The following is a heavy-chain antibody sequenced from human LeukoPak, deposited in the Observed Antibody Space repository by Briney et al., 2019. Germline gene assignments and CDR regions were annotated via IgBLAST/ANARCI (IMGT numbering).Heavy chain of an antibody. Sequence: KASETLSLTCTVSGGSISSTSYYWGWIRQPPGKGLEWIGSIYYSGSTYYNPSLKSRVTVSVDTSKNHFSLKLSSVTAADTAVYYCARAPYGGNSYYYYYYMDVWGKGTTVTVSS. CDR2: IYYSGST. J-gene: IGHJ6*03. CDR1: GGSISSTSYY. CDR3: ARAPYGGNSYYYYYYMDV. V-gene: IGHV4-39*07. D-gene: IGHD4-23*01.